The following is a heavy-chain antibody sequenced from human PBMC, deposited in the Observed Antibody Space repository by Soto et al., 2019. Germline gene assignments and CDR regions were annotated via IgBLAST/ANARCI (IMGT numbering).Heavy chain of an antibody. CDR1: GYTSTSYG. D-gene: IGHD2-15*01. J-gene: IGHJ6*02. Sequence: ASVKVSCKASGYTSTSYGISWVRQAPGQGLEWMGWISAYNGNTNYAQKLQGRVTMTTDTSTSTAYMELRSLRSDDTAVYYCARADGIGSGGRYGMDVWGQGTTVTVSS. CDR2: ISAYNGNT. V-gene: IGHV1-18*01. CDR3: ARADGIGSGGRYGMDV.